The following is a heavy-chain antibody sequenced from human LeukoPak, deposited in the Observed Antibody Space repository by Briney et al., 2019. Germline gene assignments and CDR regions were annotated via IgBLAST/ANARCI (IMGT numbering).Heavy chain of an antibody. J-gene: IGHJ6*03. CDR1: GFTFSRFA. V-gene: IGHV3-30*02. Sequence: SGGSLRLSCAASGFTFSRFAMHWVRQAPGKGLEWVAFIRYDGSNKYYADSVKGRFTISRDNSKNTLYLQMNSLRAEDTAVYYCAKNPAKFWRANLDYYYYYMDVWGKGTTVTVSS. D-gene: IGHD3-3*01. CDR2: IRYDGSNK. CDR3: AKNPAKFWRANLDYYYYYMDV.